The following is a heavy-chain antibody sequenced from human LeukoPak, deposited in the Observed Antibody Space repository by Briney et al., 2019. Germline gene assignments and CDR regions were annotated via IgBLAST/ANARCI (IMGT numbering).Heavy chain of an antibody. V-gene: IGHV4-59*11. J-gene: IGHJ4*02. CDR3: ANLHYVSSGSNFDY. CDR1: ADSISSRY. Sequence: SETLSLTCTVSADSISSRYCSWIRQPPGKRLEWIGYIHYSGTTNYNPSLKSRVTISVDTSKKPFSLKLKSVTAADTAVYYCANLHYVSSGSNFDYWGQGTLVTVSS. D-gene: IGHD3-22*01. CDR2: IHYSGTT.